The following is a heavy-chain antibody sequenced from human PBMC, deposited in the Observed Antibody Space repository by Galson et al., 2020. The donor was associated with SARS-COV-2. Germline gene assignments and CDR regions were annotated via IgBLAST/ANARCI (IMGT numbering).Heavy chain of an antibody. D-gene: IGHD3-9*01. Sequence: QLGESLKISCAASGFTFSSYAMNWVRQAPGKGLEWVAVLSYDGSNKYYADSVKGRFTISRDNSKNTLYLQMNSLRAEDTAVYYCARDLTRYDILTGLDYWGQGTRVTVSS. J-gene: IGHJ4*02. CDR3: ARDLTRYDILTGLDY. CDR1: GFTFSSYA. V-gene: IGHV3-30*04. CDR2: LSYDGSNK.